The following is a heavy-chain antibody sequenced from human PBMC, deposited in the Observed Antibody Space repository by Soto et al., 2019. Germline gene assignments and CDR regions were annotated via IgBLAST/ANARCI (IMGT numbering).Heavy chain of an antibody. J-gene: IGHJ4*02. CDR2: FNHSGST. CDR3: ARSHDYGDYDFDY. V-gene: IGHV4-34*01. CDR1: GGSFSGYY. D-gene: IGHD4-17*01. Sequence: SETLSLTCAVYGGSFSGYYWSWIRQPPGKGLEWIGEFNHSGSTNYNPSLKSRVALSVDRSKNQFSLKLSSVTAADTAVYYCARSHDYGDYDFDYWGQGTLVTVSS.